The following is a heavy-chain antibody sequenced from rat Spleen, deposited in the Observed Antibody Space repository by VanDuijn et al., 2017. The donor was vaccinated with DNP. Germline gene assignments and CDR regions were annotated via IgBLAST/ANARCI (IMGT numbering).Heavy chain of an antibody. Sequence: EVQLVESGGGLVQPGGSMKLSCAASGFTFSSFPMAWVRQAATKGLEWVATISASGGSTYYRDSVKGRFTISRVNTQSTLHLQMTSLRSEDTAAYYCATSTGAYWGQGTLVTVSS. CDR3: ATSTGAY. CDR1: GFTFSSFP. D-gene: IGHD1-2*01. CDR2: ISASGGST. V-gene: IGHV5-46*01. J-gene: IGHJ3*01.